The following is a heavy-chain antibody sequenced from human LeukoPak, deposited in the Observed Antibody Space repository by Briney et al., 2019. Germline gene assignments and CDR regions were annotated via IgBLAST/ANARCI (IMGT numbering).Heavy chain of an antibody. J-gene: IGHJ4*02. CDR1: GFTFSSYG. V-gene: IGHV3-74*01. D-gene: IGHD4-17*01. CDR2: INGAGSSI. Sequence: PGGSLRLSCAASGFTFSSYGMHWVRQTPGKGLVWVSRINGAGSSISYADSVKGRVTISRDNAKNTLYLQMNNLRAEDTAVYYCARGGDYKNDYWGQGTLVTVSS. CDR3: ARGGDYKNDY.